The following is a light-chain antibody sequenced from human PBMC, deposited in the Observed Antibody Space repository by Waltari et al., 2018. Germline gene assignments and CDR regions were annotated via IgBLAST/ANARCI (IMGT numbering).Light chain of an antibody. CDR3: CAYAGSAI. J-gene: IGLJ2*01. CDR2: DVN. CDR1: SSAVGSYTD. V-gene: IGLV2-11*01. Sequence: QSALTQPRSVSGSPGPSVTLPCPGTSSAVGSYTDVCWYQQHPGKAPRLMIYDVNKRPSGVPDRFSGSKSGNTASLTIPGLQAENEDDYYCCAYAGSAIFGGGTELTVL.